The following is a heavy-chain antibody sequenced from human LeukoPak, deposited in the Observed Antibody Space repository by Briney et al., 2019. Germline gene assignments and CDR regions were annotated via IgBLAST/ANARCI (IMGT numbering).Heavy chain of an antibody. J-gene: IGHJ4*02. CDR1: GFTFSSYW. CDR2: ISSDGSST. CDR3: ATLGSYFDY. V-gene: IGHV3-74*01. D-gene: IGHD3-10*01. Sequence: GRSLRLSCAASGFTFSSYWMHWVRHAPGKGLVWVSRISSDGSSTNYADSVMGRFTVSRDNAENTLFLQMNSLRAEDTAVYYCATLGSYFDYWGQGTLVTVSP.